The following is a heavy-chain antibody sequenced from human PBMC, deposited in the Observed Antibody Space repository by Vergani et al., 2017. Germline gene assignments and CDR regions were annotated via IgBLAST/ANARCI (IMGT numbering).Heavy chain of an antibody. Sequence: EVQLVESGGGLVQPGGSLRLSCAASGFTVSSNYMSWVRQAPGKGLEWVSAISGSGGSTYYADSVKGRFTISRDNSKNTLYLQMNSLRAEDTAVYYCARSLAGYCSGGSCYPGYYYMDVWGKGTTVTVSS. J-gene: IGHJ6*03. CDR1: GFTVSSNY. CDR2: ISGSGGST. D-gene: IGHD2-15*01. CDR3: ARSLAGYCSGGSCYPGYYYMDV. V-gene: IGHV3-23*04.